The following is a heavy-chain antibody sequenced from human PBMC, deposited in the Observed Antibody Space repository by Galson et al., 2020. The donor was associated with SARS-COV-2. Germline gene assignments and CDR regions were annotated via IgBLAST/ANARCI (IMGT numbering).Heavy chain of an antibody. J-gene: IGHJ5*02. CDR2: ISSNGETS. Sequence: GGSLRLSCPASGFLFRDYAMPWVRQAPGKGLEYVSAISSNGETSFYADSVKGRFTMYRDNSTNMFYLQMTALRLEDTASYFCLSYSSTRQNHWGQGTLVTVSS. V-gene: IGHV3-64D*06. CDR1: GFLFRDYA. CDR3: LSYSSTRQNH. D-gene: IGHD2-2*01.